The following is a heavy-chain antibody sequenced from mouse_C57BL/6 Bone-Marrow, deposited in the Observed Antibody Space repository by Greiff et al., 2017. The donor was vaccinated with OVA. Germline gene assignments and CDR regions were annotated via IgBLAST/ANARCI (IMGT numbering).Heavy chain of an antibody. Sequence: QVQLQQSGPELVKPGASVKISCKASGYAFSSSWMNWVKQRPGKGLEWIGRIYPGDGDTNYNGKFKGQATLTADKSSSTAYMQLSSLTSEDSAVYFCARSYYGSIYWGYFDVWGTGTTVTVSS. V-gene: IGHV1-82*01. CDR2: IYPGDGDT. CDR3: ARSYYGSIYWGYFDV. CDR1: GYAFSSSW. D-gene: IGHD1-1*01. J-gene: IGHJ1*03.